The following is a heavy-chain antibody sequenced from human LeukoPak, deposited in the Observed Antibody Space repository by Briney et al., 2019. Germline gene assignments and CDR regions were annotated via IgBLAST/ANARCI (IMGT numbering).Heavy chain of an antibody. J-gene: IGHJ4*02. CDR1: GFTFSDYY. CDR2: ISSSGSTI. D-gene: IGHD5/OR15-5a*01. Sequence: GGSLRLSCAASGFTFSDYYMSWIRQAPGKGLEWVSYISSSGSTIYYADSVKGRFTISRDNAKNSLYLQMDSLRAEDTAVYYCAKVSWESTSQDFDCWGQGTLVTVSS. CDR3: AKVSWESTSQDFDC. V-gene: IGHV3-11*01.